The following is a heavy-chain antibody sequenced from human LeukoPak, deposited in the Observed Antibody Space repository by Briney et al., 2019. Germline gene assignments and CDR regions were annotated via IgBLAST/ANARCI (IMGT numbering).Heavy chain of an antibody. D-gene: IGHD4-17*01. Sequence: GGSLRLSCAASGFTFSSYWMHWVRQAPGKGLVWVSRINSDGSSTSYADSVKGRFTISRDNAKNSLYLQMNSLRAEDTALYYCARVGSDYGDYSPYYYYYMDVWGKGTTVTVSS. J-gene: IGHJ6*03. V-gene: IGHV3-74*01. CDR2: INSDGSST. CDR1: GFTFSSYW. CDR3: ARVGSDYGDYSPYYYYYMDV.